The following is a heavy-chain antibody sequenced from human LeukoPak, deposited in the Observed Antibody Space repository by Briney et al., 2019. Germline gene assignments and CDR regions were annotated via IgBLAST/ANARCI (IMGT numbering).Heavy chain of an antibody. D-gene: IGHD2-15*01. V-gene: IGHV3-7*01. CDR3: AREPPSGYCSGGSCYSDY. CDR1: GFTFSSYW. J-gene: IGHJ4*02. Sequence: GGSLRLSCSASGFTFSSYWVTWVRQAPGKGLEWVANVKQDGSEKNYVDSVKGRFTISRDNAKNSLYLQMNSLRVDDTAVYYCAREPPSGYCSGGSCYSDYWGQGTLVTVSS. CDR2: VKQDGSEK.